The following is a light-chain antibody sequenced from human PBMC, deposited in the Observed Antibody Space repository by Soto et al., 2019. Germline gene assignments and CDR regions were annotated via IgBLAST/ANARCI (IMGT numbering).Light chain of an antibody. J-gene: IGLJ3*02. V-gene: IGLV4-69*01. CDR3: QAWGTGGV. Sequence: QPVLTQSPSASASPGASVKLTCTLSSGHSDYAIAWHQQQPEKGPRYLMKVTSDGSHTKGAGIPDRFSGSSSGADRYLTISSLRSDDEDDYYCQAWGTGGVFGGGTKLTVL. CDR1: SGHSDYA. CDR2: VTSDGSH.